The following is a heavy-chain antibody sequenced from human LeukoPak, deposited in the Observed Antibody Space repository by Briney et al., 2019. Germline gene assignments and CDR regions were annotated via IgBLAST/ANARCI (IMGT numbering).Heavy chain of an antibody. CDR2: ISYDGRNI. D-gene: IGHD3-22*01. Sequence: PGGSLRLSCAASGFTFNNYGMHWVRQAPGKGLEWVAVISYDGRNIHYPDSVKGRFTISRDISTDTLWLQMDSLRTEDTAVYYCATSGYYYDSSGPYRGEYFDYWGQGTLVTVSS. CDR3: ATSGYYYDSSGPYRGEYFDY. CDR1: GFTFNNYG. V-gene: IGHV3-30*03. J-gene: IGHJ4*02.